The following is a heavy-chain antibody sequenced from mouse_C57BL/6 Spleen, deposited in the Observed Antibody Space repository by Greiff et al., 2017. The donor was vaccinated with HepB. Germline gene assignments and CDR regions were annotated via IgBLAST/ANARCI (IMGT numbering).Heavy chain of an antibody. CDR1: GFTFSDYY. V-gene: IGHV5-12*01. D-gene: IGHD1-1*01. CDR2: ISNGGGST. J-gene: IGHJ3*01. CDR3: ARQGRYYGSSYAWFAY. Sequence: EVKLVESGGGLVQPGGSLKLSCAASGFTFSDYYMYWVRQTPEKRLEWVAYISNGGGSTYYPDTVKGRFTISRDNAKNTLYLQMSRLKSEDTAMYYCARQGRYYGSSYAWFAYWGQGTLVTVSA.